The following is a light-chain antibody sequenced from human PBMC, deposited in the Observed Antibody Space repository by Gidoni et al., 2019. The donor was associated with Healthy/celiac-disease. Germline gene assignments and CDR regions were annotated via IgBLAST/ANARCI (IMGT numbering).Light chain of an antibody. J-gene: IGKJ4*01. CDR1: QSISSY. V-gene: IGKV1-39*01. Sequence: DIQMTQSQSPLSASVGDRVTITCRASQSISSYLNWYQQKPGKAPKLLIYAASSLQSGVPSRFSGSGSGTDFTLTISSLQPEDFATYYCQQRYSTPPVTFGGGTKVEIK. CDR3: QQRYSTPPVT. CDR2: AAS.